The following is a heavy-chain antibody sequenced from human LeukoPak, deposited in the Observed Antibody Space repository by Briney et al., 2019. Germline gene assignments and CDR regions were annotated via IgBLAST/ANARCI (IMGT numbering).Heavy chain of an antibody. CDR3: ARGRKWELLYYFDY. Sequence: PSETLSLTCTVSGGSISSYYWSWIRQPPGKGLEWIGYIYYSGSTNYNPSLKSRVTISVDTSKNQFSLKLSSVTAADTAVYYCARGRKWELLYYFDYWGQGTLVTVSS. J-gene: IGHJ4*02. CDR2: IYYSGST. CDR1: GGSISSYY. V-gene: IGHV4-59*01. D-gene: IGHD1-26*01.